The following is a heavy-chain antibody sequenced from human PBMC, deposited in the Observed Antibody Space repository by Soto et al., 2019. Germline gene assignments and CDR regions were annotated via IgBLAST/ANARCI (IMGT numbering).Heavy chain of an antibody. V-gene: IGHV4-30-4*01. J-gene: IGHJ4*02. CDR3: ARSVAGSRFDY. D-gene: IGHD6-19*01. CDR1: GGSISSGDYY. Sequence: SETLSLTCTVSGGSISSGDYYWSWIRQPPGKGLEWIGYIYYSGSTYYNPSLKSRVTISVDTSKNQFSLKLSSVTAADTAVYYCARSVAGSRFDYWGQGTLVTVSS. CDR2: IYYSGST.